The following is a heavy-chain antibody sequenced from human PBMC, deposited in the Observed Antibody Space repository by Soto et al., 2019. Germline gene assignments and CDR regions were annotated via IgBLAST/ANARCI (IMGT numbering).Heavy chain of an antibody. D-gene: IGHD6-13*01. Sequence: QVQLVQSGAEVKKPGSSVKVSCKASGGTFSSYAISWVRQAPGQGLEWMGGIIPIFGTANYAQKFQGRVTVTAXXSXGXXYMGLSSLRSEDTAVYYCASERAAAGPYYYYGMDVWGQGTTVTVSS. CDR2: IIPIFGTA. CDR1: GGTFSSYA. CDR3: ASERAAAGPYYYYGMDV. J-gene: IGHJ6*02. V-gene: IGHV1-69*12.